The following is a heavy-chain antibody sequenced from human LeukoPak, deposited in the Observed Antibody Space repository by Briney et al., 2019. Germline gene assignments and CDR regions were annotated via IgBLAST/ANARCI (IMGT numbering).Heavy chain of an antibody. V-gene: IGHV1-8*03. CDR1: GYTFTNYD. CDR2: MNPNSGNT. D-gene: IGHD3-22*01. CDR3: ARDHYDSSGYDY. J-gene: IGHJ4*02. Sequence: ASVKVSCKASGYTFTNYDINWVRQATGQGLGWMGWMNPNSGNTGYAQKFQGRVTITRNTSISTAYMELSSLRSEDTAVYYCARDHYDSSGYDYWGQGTLVTVSS.